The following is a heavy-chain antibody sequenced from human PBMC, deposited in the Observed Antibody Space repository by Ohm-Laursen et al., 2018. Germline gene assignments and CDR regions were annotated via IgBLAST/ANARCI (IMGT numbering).Heavy chain of an antibody. CDR1: GGSISNYY. CDR3: VGTGLLNGYDY. J-gene: IGHJ4*01. CDR2: ISDRGRA. D-gene: IGHD3-9*01. V-gene: IGHV4-4*07. Sequence: GTLSLTCTVSGGSISNYYWSWIRQPAGRGLEWIGHISDRGRANYSPSLMSRLTMSIDTSIKQFSLKLTSVTAADTAMYYCVGTGLLNGYDYWGHGTLVTVS.